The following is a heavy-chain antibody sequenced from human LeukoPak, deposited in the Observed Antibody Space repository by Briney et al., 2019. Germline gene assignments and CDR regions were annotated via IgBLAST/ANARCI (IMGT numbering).Heavy chain of an antibody. CDR1: GFTFSSYS. CDR2: ISSSSSTI. Sequence: GGSLRLSCAASGFTFSSYSMNWVRQAPGKGLEWVSYISSSSSTIYYADSVKGRFTISRDNAKNSLYLQMNSLRAEDTAVYYCARDEWLRHPDAFDIWGQGTMVTVSS. CDR3: ARDEWLRHPDAFDI. D-gene: IGHD5-12*01. V-gene: IGHV3-48*01. J-gene: IGHJ3*02.